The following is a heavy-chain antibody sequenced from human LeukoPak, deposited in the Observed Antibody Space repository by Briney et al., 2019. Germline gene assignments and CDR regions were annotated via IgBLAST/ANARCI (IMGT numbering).Heavy chain of an antibody. V-gene: IGHV4-31*03. CDR3: ARGPGDIDY. J-gene: IGHJ4*02. D-gene: IGHD7-27*01. CDR1: GGSISSGNYY. Sequence: SQTLSLTCTVSGGSISSGNYYWNWIRQHPGKGLEWIGYIYYSGSTYYNPSLKSRVTISVDTSKNQFSLKLSSVTAADTAVYYCARGPGDIDYWGQGTLGTVSS. CDR2: IYYSGST.